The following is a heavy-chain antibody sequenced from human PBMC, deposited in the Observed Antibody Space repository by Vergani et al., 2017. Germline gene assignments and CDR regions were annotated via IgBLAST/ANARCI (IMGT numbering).Heavy chain of an antibody. J-gene: IGHJ4*02. CDR1: GFTFSSYS. CDR3: AREKYYYDSSGSHVDY. V-gene: IGHV3-48*02. CDR2: ISSSSRTI. Sequence: EVQLVESGGGLVQPGGSLRLSCAASGFTFSSYSMNWVRQAPGKGLEWVSYISSSSRTIYYADSVKGRFTISRDNAKNSLYLQMNSLRDEDTAVYYCAREKYYYDSSGSHVDYWGQGTLVTVSS. D-gene: IGHD3-22*01.